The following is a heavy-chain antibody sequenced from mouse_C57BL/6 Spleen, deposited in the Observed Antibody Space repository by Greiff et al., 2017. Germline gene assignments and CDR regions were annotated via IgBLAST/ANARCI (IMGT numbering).Heavy chain of an antibody. CDR2: IYPGDGDT. D-gene: IGHD2-4*01. Sequence: QVQLQQSGPELVKPGASVKISCKASGYAFSSSWMNWVKQRPGKGLEWIGRIYPGDGDTNYNGKFKGKATLTADKSSSTAYMQLSSLTSEDSAVYVCARSGYYDYAMDYWGQGTSVTVSS. J-gene: IGHJ4*01. V-gene: IGHV1-82*01. CDR3: ARSGYYDYAMDY. CDR1: GYAFSSSW.